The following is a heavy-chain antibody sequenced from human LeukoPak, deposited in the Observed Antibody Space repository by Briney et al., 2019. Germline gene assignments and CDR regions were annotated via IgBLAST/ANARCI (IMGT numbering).Heavy chain of an antibody. CDR3: ARGPWYYDILTGYLSDAFDI. J-gene: IGHJ3*02. Sequence: GGSLRLSCAASGFTFSSYEMNWVRQAPGKGLEWVSYISSSSTTIYYADSVKGRFTISRDNAKNSLYLQMNSLRAEDTAVYYCARGPWYYDILTGYLSDAFDIWGQGTMVTVSS. V-gene: IGHV3-48*01. CDR2: ISSSSTTI. CDR1: GFTFSSYE. D-gene: IGHD3-9*01.